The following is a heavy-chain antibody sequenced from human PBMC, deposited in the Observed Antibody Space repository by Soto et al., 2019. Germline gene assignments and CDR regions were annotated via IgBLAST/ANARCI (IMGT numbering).Heavy chain of an antibody. V-gene: IGHV3-74*01. CDR1: GFTFSYYW. D-gene: IGHD6-6*01. CDR2: IASDGSST. CDR3: ARAVGAARPDY. Sequence: EVQLVESGGVLVQPGGSLRLSCAASGFTFSYYWMHWVRQAPGKGLVWVSRIASDGSSTSYADSVKGRFTISRDNAKNTLYLQMNRLRAEDMAVYYCARAVGAARPDYWGQGTLVTVSS. J-gene: IGHJ4*02.